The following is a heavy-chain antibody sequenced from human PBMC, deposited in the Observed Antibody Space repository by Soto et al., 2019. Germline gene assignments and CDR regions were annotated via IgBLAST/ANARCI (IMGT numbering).Heavy chain of an antibody. CDR1: GFTLNTYG. D-gene: IGHD6-6*01. J-gene: IGHJ5*02. Sequence: QVQLVESGGGVVQPGRSLRLSCVASGFTLNTYGMHWVRQAPGKGLEWVALISYDGSHEYYADSVKGRFTISRDISKNTLFLQMNSLRPEDTAVYYCAKEMFPRTVLESSSPWGDAWGQGTLVTVSS. V-gene: IGHV3-30*18. CDR2: ISYDGSHE. CDR3: AKEMFPRTVLESSSPWGDA.